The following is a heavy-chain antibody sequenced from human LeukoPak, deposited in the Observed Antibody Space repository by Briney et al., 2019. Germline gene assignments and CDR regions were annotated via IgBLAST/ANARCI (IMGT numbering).Heavy chain of an antibody. J-gene: IGHJ5*02. V-gene: IGHV1-3*01. CDR3: ARDLVRWGGWLDA. CDR1: GYTFTRYG. Sequence: GASVKVSCKASGYTFTRYGIHWVRQAPGQSFEWMGWINGNTKYSEKLQDRVTITWDTSASTAYMELSCLRSEDTAVYYCARDLVRWGGWLDAWGQGTLVTVSS. D-gene: IGHD3-10*01. CDR2: INGNT.